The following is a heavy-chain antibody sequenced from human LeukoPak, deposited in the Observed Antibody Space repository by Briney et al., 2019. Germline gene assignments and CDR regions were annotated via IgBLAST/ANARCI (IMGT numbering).Heavy chain of an antibody. J-gene: IGHJ4*02. D-gene: IGHD2-15*01. CDR1: GFTFNTYG. CDR2: MSGRGVST. V-gene: IGHV3-23*01. CDR3: AKDCNGGNCYIDY. Sequence: PGTSLRLSCAASGFTFNTYGMRWVRQAPGKGLEWVSGMSGRGVSTYYADSVKGRFTISSDNSKNTLYLQMNSLRAEDTAIYYCAKDCNGGNCYIDYWGQGTLVTVAS.